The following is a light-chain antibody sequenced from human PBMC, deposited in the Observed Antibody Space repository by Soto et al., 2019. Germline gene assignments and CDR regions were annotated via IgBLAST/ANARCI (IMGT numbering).Light chain of an antibody. J-gene: IGKJ1*01. V-gene: IGKV3-20*01. Sequence: EIVLTQSPGTLSLSPGERATLSCRASQSVSSSYLAWYQQKPGQAPRLLIYGAFNRATGIPDRFSGSGSGTDFTLYISRLEHGDFVAYFCHQYGTSTRTFGQGT. CDR1: QSVSSSY. CDR3: HQYGTSTRT. CDR2: GAF.